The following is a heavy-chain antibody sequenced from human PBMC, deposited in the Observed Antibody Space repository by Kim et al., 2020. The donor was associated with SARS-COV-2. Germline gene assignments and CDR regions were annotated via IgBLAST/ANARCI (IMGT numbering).Heavy chain of an antibody. D-gene: IGHD3-10*01. V-gene: IGHV3-23*01. Sequence: AYAVKDRFTMPRENSKNTLYLQMNSRRAEDTAVYYCAKGRGLWFGEWFDYWGQGTLVTVSS. CDR3: AKGRGLWFGEWFDY. J-gene: IGHJ4*02.